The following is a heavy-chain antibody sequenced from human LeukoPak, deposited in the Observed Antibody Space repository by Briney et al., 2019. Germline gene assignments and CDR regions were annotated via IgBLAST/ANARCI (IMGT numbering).Heavy chain of an antibody. CDR2: INHSGST. CDR1: GGSFSGYY. D-gene: IGHD3-9*01. Sequence: SETLSLTCAVYGGSFSGYYWSWIRQPPGKGLEWIGEINHSGSTNYNPSLKSRVTISVDTSKNQFSLKLSSVTAADTAVYYCARGLLYYGILTGYYRTNWFDPWGQGTLVTVSS. CDR3: ARGLLYYGILTGYYRTNWFDP. V-gene: IGHV4-34*01. J-gene: IGHJ5*02.